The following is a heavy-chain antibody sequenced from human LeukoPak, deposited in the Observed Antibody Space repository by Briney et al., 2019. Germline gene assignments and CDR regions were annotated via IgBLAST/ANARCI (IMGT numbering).Heavy chain of an antibody. V-gene: IGHV3-23*01. CDR2: ISGSGSTT. J-gene: IGHJ4*02. Sequence: GGSLRLSCAASGFTFSSYAMSWVRRAPGKGLEWVSGISGSGSTTYYADSVKGRFTISRDNSKNTLYLQMNSLRAEDTAVYYCAKERGYSGSLYFDYWGQGTLVTVSS. D-gene: IGHD1-26*01. CDR3: AKERGYSGSLYFDY. CDR1: GFTFSSYA.